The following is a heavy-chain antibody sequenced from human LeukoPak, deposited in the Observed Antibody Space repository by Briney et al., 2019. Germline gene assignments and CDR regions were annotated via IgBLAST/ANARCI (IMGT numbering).Heavy chain of an antibody. D-gene: IGHD6-6*01. J-gene: IGHJ4*02. CDR2: INPNTGTT. V-gene: IGHV1-2*02. CDR3: ARQSHGSSYYFDY. Sequence: ASVKVSCKASGYTFTGYYLFWVRQAPGQGLEWMGWINPNTGTTNYAQKFQGRVTLTRDTSISTAYMELSSLTSDDTAVYYCARQSHGSSYYFDYWGQGTLVTVSS. CDR1: GYTFTGYY.